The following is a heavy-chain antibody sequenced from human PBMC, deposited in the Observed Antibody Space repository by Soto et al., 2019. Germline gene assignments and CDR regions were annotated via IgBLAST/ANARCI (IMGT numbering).Heavy chain of an antibody. D-gene: IGHD3-10*01. V-gene: IGHV5-51*01. CDR3: ARQSSMVRGVDYYYYMDV. Sequence: GASVKVSCKASGYTFTSYWIGWVRQMPGKGLEWMGIIYPGDSDTRYSPSFQGQVTISADKSISTAYLQWSSLKASDTAMYYCARQSSMVRGVDYYYYMDVWGKGTTVTVSS. CDR2: IYPGDSDT. J-gene: IGHJ6*03. CDR1: GYTFTSYW.